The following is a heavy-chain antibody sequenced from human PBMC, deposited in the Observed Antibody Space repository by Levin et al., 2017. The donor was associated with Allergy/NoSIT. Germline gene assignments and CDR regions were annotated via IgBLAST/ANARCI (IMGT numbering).Heavy chain of an antibody. V-gene: IGHV3-13*01. CDR1: GFTFSSYD. CDR3: ARDPLIAVAGPPLDY. D-gene: IGHD6-19*01. CDR2: IGTAGDT. J-gene: IGHJ4*02. Sequence: PGGSLRLSCAASGFTFSSYDMHWVRQATGKGLEWVSAIGTAGDTYYPGSVKGRFTISRENAKNSLYLQMNSLRAGDTAVYYCARDPLIAVAGPPLDYWGQGTLVTVSS.